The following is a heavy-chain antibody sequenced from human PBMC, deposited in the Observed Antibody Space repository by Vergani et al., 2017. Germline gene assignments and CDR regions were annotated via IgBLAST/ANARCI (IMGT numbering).Heavy chain of an antibody. CDR3: ARRGVTTRKYYYYGMDV. J-gene: IGHJ6*02. CDR1: GYSFTSYW. D-gene: IGHD4-17*01. CDR2: IYPGDSDT. Sequence: EVQLVPSGAEVKKPGESLKISCTGSGYSFTSYWIGWVRQLPGKGLEWMGIIYPGDSDTTYSLSFQGQVTISADKSISTAYRQWSSLKASDTAMYYCARRGVTTRKYYYYGMDVWGQGTTVTVSS. V-gene: IGHV5-51*01.